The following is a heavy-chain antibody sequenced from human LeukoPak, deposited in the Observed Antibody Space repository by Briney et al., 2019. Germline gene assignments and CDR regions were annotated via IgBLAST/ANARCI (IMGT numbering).Heavy chain of an antibody. D-gene: IGHD6-19*01. Sequence: GGSLRLSCAASGFTFDDYAMHWVRQAPGKGPEWVSGISWNRGSIGYADSVKGRFTISRDNAKNSLYLQMNSLRAEDTALYCCAKDMVREYSSGCPDYWGQGTLVTVSS. CDR3: AKDMVREYSSGCPDY. CDR2: ISWNRGSI. CDR1: GFTFDDYA. V-gene: IGHV3-9*01. J-gene: IGHJ4*02.